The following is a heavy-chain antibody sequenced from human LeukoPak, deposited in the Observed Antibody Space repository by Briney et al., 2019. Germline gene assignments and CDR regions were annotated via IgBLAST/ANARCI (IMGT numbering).Heavy chain of an antibody. CDR1: GYTFTSNY. CDR3: VPSANYYYFDY. D-gene: IGHD4/OR15-4a*01. V-gene: IGHV1-2*02. Sequence: ASVKVSCKASGYTFTSNYIHWVRQGPGLGFEWMGWINPKSGGTSYPQKFQGRLTMTRDTSISTAYMELSRLGSDDTAVYYCVPSANYYYFDYWGQGTLVTVSS. J-gene: IGHJ4*02. CDR2: INPKSGGT.